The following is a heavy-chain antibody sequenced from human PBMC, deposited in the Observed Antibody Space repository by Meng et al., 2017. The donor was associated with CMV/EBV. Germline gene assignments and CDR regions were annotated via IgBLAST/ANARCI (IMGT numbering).Heavy chain of an antibody. CDR2: INHSGST. CDR1: GGSFSGYY. J-gene: IGHJ4*02. CDR3: ARGAIYCSGGSCYSGKSDY. V-gene: IGHV4-34*01. Sequence: GSLRLSCAVYGGSFSGYYWSWIRQPPGKGPEWIGEINHSGSTNYNPSLKSRVTISVDTSKNQFSLKLSSVTAADTAVYYCARGAIYCSGGSCYSGKSDYWGQGTLVTVSS. D-gene: IGHD2-15*01.